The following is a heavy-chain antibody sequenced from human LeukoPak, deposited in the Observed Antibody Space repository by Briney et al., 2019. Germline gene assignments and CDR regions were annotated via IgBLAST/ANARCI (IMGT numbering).Heavy chain of an antibody. CDR3: ARGLRGDYVSYFDY. J-gene: IGHJ4*02. CDR2: INAGNGNT. Sequence: GASVKVSCKASGYTFTSYAMHWVRQAPGKGLEWMGWINAGNGNTKYSQKFQGRVTITRDTSASTAYMELSSLRSEDTAVYYCARGLRGDYVSYFDYWGQGTLVTVSS. D-gene: IGHD3-16*01. CDR1: GYTFTSYA. V-gene: IGHV1-3*01.